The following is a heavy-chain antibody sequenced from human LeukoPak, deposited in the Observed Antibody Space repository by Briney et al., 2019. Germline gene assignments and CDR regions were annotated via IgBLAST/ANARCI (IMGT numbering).Heavy chain of an antibody. V-gene: IGHV1-69*04. Sequence: SVKVSCKASGGTFSSYAISWVRQAPGQGLEWMGRIIPILGIANYAQKFQGRVTITADKSTSTAYMELSSLRSEDTTVYYCARDAYRDIVVVPADYYYYGMDVWGQGTTVTVSS. D-gene: IGHD2-2*01. CDR2: IIPILGIA. J-gene: IGHJ6*02. CDR3: ARDAYRDIVVVPADYYYYGMDV. CDR1: GGTFSSYA.